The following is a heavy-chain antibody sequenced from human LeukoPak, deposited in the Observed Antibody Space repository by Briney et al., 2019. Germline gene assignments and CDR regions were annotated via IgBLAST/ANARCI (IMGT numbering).Heavy chain of an antibody. V-gene: IGHV3-23*01. CDR3: ATPPPATQH. CDR1: GFTFSSYA. CDR2: ISGSGGST. Sequence: GGSLKLSCEASGFTFSSYAMSWVRQAPGKGLEWVSAISGSGGSTYYADSVKGRFTISRDNSKNTPYLQMNSLRAEDTAVYYCATPPPATQHWGQGTLVTVSS. J-gene: IGHJ1*01.